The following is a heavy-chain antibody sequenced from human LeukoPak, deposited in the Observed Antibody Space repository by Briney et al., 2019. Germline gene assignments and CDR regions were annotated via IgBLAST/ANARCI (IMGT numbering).Heavy chain of an antibody. V-gene: IGHV1-69*05. J-gene: IGHJ3*02. D-gene: IGHD3-22*01. CDR2: IIPIFGTA. CDR1: GGTFSSYA. Sequence: SVKVSCKASGGTFSSYAISWVRQAPGQGLEWMGGIIPIFGTANYAQKFQGRVTITTDESTSTAYMELSSLRSEDTAVYYCARGITMIVVDAFDIWGQGTMVTVSS. CDR3: ARGITMIVVDAFDI.